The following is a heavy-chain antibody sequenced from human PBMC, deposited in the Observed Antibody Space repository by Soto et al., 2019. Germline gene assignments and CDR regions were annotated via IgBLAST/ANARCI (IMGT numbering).Heavy chain of an antibody. V-gene: IGHV4-34*02. CDR3: ARAIDTGGTYGVDV. Sequence: QVQLQHWGAGLLTPSETLSLTCAVYGGSFSGYYWTWIRQPPGKGLEWIGEANHRGKTNYNPSLKSRLTISVDTSKNQFSLRLTSVTAADTAIYYCARAIDTGGTYGVDVWGRGSAVTVSS. CDR1: GGSFSGYY. D-gene: IGHD3-16*01. CDR2: ANHRGKT. J-gene: IGHJ6*02.